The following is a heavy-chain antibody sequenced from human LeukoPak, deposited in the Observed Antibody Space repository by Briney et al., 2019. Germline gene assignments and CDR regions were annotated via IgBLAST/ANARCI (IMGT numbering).Heavy chain of an antibody. D-gene: IGHD1-1*01. CDR3: AKETGTAGIPLFEY. CDR1: GLTFNNYA. J-gene: IGHJ4*02. CDR2: ITNSGGGT. Sequence: AGSLRLSCAASGLTFNNYAMSWVRQAPGKGLEWVSGITNSGGGTYYADSVKGRFTISRDNSKNTLYLQMNSLRPEDTAVYYCAKETGTAGIPLFEYWGQGTLVTVSA. V-gene: IGHV3-23*01.